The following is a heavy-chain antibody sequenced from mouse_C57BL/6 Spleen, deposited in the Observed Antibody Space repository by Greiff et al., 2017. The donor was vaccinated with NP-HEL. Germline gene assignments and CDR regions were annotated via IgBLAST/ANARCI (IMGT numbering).Heavy chain of an antibody. D-gene: IGHD4-1*01. Sequence: QVQLQQPGPELVKPGASVKLSCKASGYTFTSYDINWVKQRPGQGLEWIGWIYPCDGSTKYNEKFKGKATLTVDTSSSTAYMELHSLTSEDSAVYFCASSRTETDAYWGQGTLVTVSA. V-gene: IGHV1-85*01. J-gene: IGHJ3*01. CDR1: GYTFTSYD. CDR3: ASSRTETDAY. CDR2: IYPCDGST.